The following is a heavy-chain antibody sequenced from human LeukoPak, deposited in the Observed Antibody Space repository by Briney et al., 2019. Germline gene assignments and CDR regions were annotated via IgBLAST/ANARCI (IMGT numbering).Heavy chain of an antibody. CDR3: ARPKLGYCSSVTCSAPNYYFDY. V-gene: IGHV3-48*01. J-gene: IGHJ4*02. CDR1: KFTFSSYG. D-gene: IGHD2-2*01. Sequence: PGGSLRLSCAASKFTFSSYGMNWVRQAPGKGLEWVSYISSSGSTIYYADSVKGRFTIPRDNTKRSLYLQMDSLRAEDTAVYYCARPKLGYCSSVTCSAPNYYFDYWGQGTLVTVSS. CDR2: ISSSGSTI.